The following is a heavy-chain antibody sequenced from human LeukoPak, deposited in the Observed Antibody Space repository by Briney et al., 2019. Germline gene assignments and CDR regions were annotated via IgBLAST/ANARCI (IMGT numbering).Heavy chain of an antibody. CDR3: ARGQYYYDSSGYSFDP. CDR2: IYYSGST. CDR1: GGSISSYC. D-gene: IGHD3-22*01. V-gene: IGHV4-59*01. J-gene: IGHJ5*02. Sequence: PSETLSLTCTVSGGSISSYCWSWIRQPPGKELEWIGYIYYSGSTNYNPSLKSRVTISVDTSKNQFSLKLSSVTAADTAVYYCARGQYYYDSSGYSFDPWGQGTLVTVSS.